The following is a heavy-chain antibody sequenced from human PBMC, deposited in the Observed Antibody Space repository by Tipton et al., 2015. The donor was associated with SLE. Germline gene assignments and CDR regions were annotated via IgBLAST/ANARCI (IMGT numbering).Heavy chain of an antibody. J-gene: IGHJ5*02. CDR1: GGSISSSSHY. CDR3: ARQGAGYRWDWFDP. D-gene: IGHD6-25*01. V-gene: IGHV4-39*01. CDR2: IYHSGSP. Sequence: TLSLTCTVSGGSISSSSHYWGWIRQPPGKGLEWIASIYHSGSPYYNPSLKSRVTISVDTSNNQFSLRLTSVTAADTAVYYCARQGAGYRWDWFDPWGQGTLVTVSS.